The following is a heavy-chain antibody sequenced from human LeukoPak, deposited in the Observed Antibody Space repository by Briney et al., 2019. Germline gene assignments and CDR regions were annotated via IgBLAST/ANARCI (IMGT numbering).Heavy chain of an antibody. Sequence: SGGSLRLSCAASGFTLSNYGMNWVRQAPGKGLECISYLSSSSTTIYYADSVKGRFTISRDNAKNSLYLQMNSLRDEDTAVYYCARPHCSSTSCYYYFDYWGQGTLVTVSS. CDR2: LSSSSTTI. V-gene: IGHV3-48*02. D-gene: IGHD2-2*01. J-gene: IGHJ4*02. CDR3: ARPHCSSTSCYYYFDY. CDR1: GFTLSNYG.